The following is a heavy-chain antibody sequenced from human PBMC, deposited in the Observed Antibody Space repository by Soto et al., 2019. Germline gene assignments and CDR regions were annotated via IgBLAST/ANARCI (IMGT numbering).Heavy chain of an antibody. CDR1: GGSIRDTIYY. Sequence: SETLSLTCTVSGGSIRDTIYYWGWIRQPPGKGLEWIGSIHYSGSTHYNPSLKSRVTISVDPSKSQFSLNLTSVTPADTSVYYCARNMRAVADTLAYWGQATVVTVSS. D-gene: IGHD6-19*01. J-gene: IGHJ4*02. CDR2: IHYSGST. V-gene: IGHV4-39*01. CDR3: ARNMRAVADTLAY.